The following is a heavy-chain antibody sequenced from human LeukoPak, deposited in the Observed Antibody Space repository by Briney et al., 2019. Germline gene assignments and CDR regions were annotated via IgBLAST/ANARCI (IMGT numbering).Heavy chain of an antibody. CDR2: ISGSGGST. D-gene: IGHD1-26*01. J-gene: IGHJ4*02. Sequence: GGSLRLSCAASGFTFSSYAMSWVRQAPGKGLEWVSAISGSGGSTYYADSVKGRFTISRDNSKNTLYLQMNSLRAEDTAVYYCAKDLKRGSYSLYFDYWGQGTLVTVSS. CDR1: GFTFSSYA. V-gene: IGHV3-23*01. CDR3: AKDLKRGSYSLYFDY.